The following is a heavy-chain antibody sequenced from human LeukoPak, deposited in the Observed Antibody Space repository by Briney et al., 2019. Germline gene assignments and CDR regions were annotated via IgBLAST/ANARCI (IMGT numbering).Heavy chain of an antibody. CDR1: GFTFRTYW. D-gene: IGHD1-1*01. CDR3: AKLLGTATRYDS. Sequence: GGSLRLSCAASGFTFRTYWMSWVRQAPGKGLEWVAVIWYDGSNKYYADSVKGRFTISRDNAKKSLSLQMDALRAEDTAVYFCAKLLGTATRYDSWGLGTLVMVSS. V-gene: IGHV3-33*03. J-gene: IGHJ4*02. CDR2: IWYDGSNK.